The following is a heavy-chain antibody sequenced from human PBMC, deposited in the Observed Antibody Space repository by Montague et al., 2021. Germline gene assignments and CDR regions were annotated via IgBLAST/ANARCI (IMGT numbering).Heavy chain of an antibody. Sequence: SVKVSCKASGYPFMTYGVSWVRQASGRGLEWMGWISVYTGDTKYAQHLQGRVAITAGTPTTTAYMELRSLTSDDTALYFCARAESGILDSWGQGTLVTVSS. V-gene: IGHV1-18*01. J-gene: IGHJ4*02. CDR2: ISVYTGDT. D-gene: IGHD1-26*01. CDR3: ARAESGILDS. CDR1: GYPFMTYG.